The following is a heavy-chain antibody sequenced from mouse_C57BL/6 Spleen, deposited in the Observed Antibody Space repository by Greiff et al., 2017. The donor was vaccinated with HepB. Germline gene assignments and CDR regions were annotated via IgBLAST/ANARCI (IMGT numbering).Heavy chain of an antibody. J-gene: IGHJ1*03. D-gene: IGHD1-1*01. CDR2: IRNKANGYTT. CDR1: GFTFTDYY. Sequence: EVKVEESGGGLVQPGGSLSLSCAASGFTFTDYYMSWVRQPPGKALEWLGFIRNKANGYTTEYSASVKGRFTISRDNSQSILYLQMNALRAEDSATYYCARSPSHYYGSSNWYFDVWGTGTTVTVSS. V-gene: IGHV7-3*01. CDR3: ARSPSHYYGSSNWYFDV.